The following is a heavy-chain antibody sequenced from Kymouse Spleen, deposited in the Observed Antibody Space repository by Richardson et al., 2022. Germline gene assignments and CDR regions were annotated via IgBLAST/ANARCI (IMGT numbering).Heavy chain of an antibody. D-gene: IGHD3-9*01. CDR3: ARILLRYFDWLLSLSTTTTVWTS. V-gene: IGHV2-70*d01. CDR1: GFSLSTSGMC. CDR2: IDWDDDK. Sequence: QVTLRESGPALVKPTQTLTLTCTFSGFSLSTSGMCVRWVRQPPGKALEWLALIDWDDDKYYSTSLKTRLTISKDTSKNQVVLTMTNMDPVDTATYYCARILLRYFDWLLSLSTTTTVWTSGAKGPRSPSPQ. J-gene: IGHJ6*02.